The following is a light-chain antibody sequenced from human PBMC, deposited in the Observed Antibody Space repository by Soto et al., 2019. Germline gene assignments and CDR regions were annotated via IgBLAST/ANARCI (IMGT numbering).Light chain of an antibody. CDR1: SSNIGGNS. V-gene: IGLV2-14*01. Sequence: SVLTQPPSVSAAPGQRVTISCSGSSSNIGGNSVSWYQQLPGTAPKLLIYEVSYRPSGVSNRFSGSKSGNMASLTISGLQAEDEADYYCSSYTSSNTLEVFGSGTKVTVL. J-gene: IGLJ1*01. CDR2: EVS. CDR3: SSYTSSNTLEV.